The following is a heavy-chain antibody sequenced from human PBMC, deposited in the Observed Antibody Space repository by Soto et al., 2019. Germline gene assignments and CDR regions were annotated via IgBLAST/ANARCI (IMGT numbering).Heavy chain of an antibody. J-gene: IGHJ5*02. Sequence: SETLSLTCTVSGGSISSGGYYWSWIRQHPGKGQEWIGYIYYSGSTYYNPSLKSRVTISVDTSKNQFSLKLSSVTAADTAVYYCARGPAHYYYGSGSYERPWFDPWGQGTLVTVS. D-gene: IGHD3-10*01. CDR1: GGSISSGGYY. CDR2: IYYSGST. CDR3: ARGPAHYYYGSGSYERPWFDP. V-gene: IGHV4-31*03.